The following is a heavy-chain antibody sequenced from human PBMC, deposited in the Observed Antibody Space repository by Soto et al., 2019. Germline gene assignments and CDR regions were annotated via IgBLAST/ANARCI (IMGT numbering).Heavy chain of an antibody. CDR3: ARDRVKSDSSGQGDY. CDR2: ISIKTGNT. D-gene: IGHD3-22*01. J-gene: IGHJ4*02. Sequence: QVQLVQSGGELKKPGASVKVSCKASGYTFTDYGINWVRQAPGQGLEWVGWISIKTGNTNYARILQGRVTMSTDTTTSTVEVELRSLKSDDTARYFVARDRVKSDSSGQGDYWGQGTLVTVSS. CDR1: GYTFTDYG. V-gene: IGHV1-18*04.